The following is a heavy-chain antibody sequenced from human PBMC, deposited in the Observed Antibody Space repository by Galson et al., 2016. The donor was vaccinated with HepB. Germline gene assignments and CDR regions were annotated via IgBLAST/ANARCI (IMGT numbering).Heavy chain of an antibody. CDR1: GFSFSTYA. V-gene: IGHV3-23*01. CDR3: AKDMALPADGAEFDY. D-gene: IGHD2-2*01. Sequence: SLRLSCAASGFSFSTYAMCWVRQAPGKGLDLVSCISPSGVDTSYADSVKGRSTISRDNSKSTLYPQMNSLRVEDSALYYCAKDMALPADGAEFDYWGQGTRVTVSS. J-gene: IGHJ4*02. CDR2: ISPSGVDT.